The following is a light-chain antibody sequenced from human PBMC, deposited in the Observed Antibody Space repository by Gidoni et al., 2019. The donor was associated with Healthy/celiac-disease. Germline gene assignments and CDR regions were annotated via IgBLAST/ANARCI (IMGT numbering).Light chain of an antibody. J-gene: IGKJ5*01. CDR2: DES. CDR1: PDISNY. V-gene: IGKV1-33*01. CDR3: QQYDNLPIT. Sequence: DIQMTQSPSSLSASVGDRVTITCQASPDISNYLNWYQQKPGKAPKLLIYDESNLETGVPSRFSGSGSVTDFTFTISSLQPEDIATYYCQQYDNLPITFGQGTRLEIK.